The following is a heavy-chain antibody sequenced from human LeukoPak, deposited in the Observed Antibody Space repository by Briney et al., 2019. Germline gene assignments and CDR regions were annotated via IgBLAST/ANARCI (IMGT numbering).Heavy chain of an antibody. V-gene: IGHV4-59*01. CDR2: MYYTGSR. J-gene: IGHJ4*02. CDR3: ARVYYDSNGYCFDY. CDR1: GFSFSGYY. D-gene: IGHD3-22*01. Sequence: SETLSLTCTVSGFSFSGYYWSWIRQSPGKGLEWIGYMYYTGSRNYNPSLESRVTIIIDTSKNQFSLNLISVTAADTAFYYCARVYYDSNGYCFDYWGPGTLVTVSS.